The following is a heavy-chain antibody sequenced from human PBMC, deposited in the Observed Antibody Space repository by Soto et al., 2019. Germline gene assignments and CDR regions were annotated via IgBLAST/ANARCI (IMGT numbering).Heavy chain of an antibody. CDR1: GGSISSYY. V-gene: IGHV4-59*12. D-gene: IGHD3-10*01. CDR2: INYSGST. CDR3: AAVLWFGELSTYYYYYMDV. Sequence: SETLSLTCTVSGGSISSYYWSWIRQPPGKGLEWIGEINYSGSTNYNSSLKSRVTISVDTSKNQFSLKLSSVTAADTAVYYCAAVLWFGELSTYYYYYMDVWGKGTTVTVSS. J-gene: IGHJ6*03.